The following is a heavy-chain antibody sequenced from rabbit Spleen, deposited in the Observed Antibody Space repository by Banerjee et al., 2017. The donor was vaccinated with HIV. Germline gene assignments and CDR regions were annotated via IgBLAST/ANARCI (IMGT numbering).Heavy chain of an antibody. V-gene: IGHV1S40*01. CDR2: IVNGDGST. Sequence: QSLEESGGDLVKPGASLTLTCTASGFSFSGNYDMCWVRQAPGKGLEWIACIVNGDGSTYYASWAKGRFTISKTSSTTVTLQMTSLTAADTATYFCARDTSSSFSSYGMDLWGPGTLVTVS. D-gene: IGHD1-1*01. CDR3: ARDTSSSFSSYGMDL. CDR1: GFSFSGNYD. J-gene: IGHJ6*01.